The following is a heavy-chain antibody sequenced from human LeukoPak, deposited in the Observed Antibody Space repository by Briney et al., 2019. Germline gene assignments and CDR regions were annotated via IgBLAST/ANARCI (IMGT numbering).Heavy chain of an antibody. J-gene: IGHJ6*02. CDR3: ARARDPYYDSSGYWSYYYGTDV. V-gene: IGHV1-18*01. D-gene: IGHD3-22*01. Sequence: GASVKVSCKASGYTFTSYGISWVRQAPGQGLEWMGWISAYNGNTNNAQKLQGRVTMTTDTSTSTAYMELRSLRSDDTAVYYCARARDPYYDSSGYWSYYYGTDVWGQGTTVTVSS. CDR1: GYTFTSYG. CDR2: ISAYNGNT.